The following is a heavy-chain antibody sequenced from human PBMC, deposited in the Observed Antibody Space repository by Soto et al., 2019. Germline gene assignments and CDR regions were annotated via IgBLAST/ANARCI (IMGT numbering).Heavy chain of an antibody. CDR3: EGVTWFRAMDV. CDR1: GDSVSSDSAA. CDR2: TYYRSKWNN. D-gene: IGHD3-9*01. V-gene: IGHV6-1*01. J-gene: IGHJ6*04. Sequence: SQTLSLTCAISGDSVSSDSAAWNWIRQSPSRGLEWLGRTYYRSKWNNDYGLSVKSRITINPDTSKNQFSLHLHSVTPEDTAVYYCEGVTWFRAMDVSAEGTTLDVCS.